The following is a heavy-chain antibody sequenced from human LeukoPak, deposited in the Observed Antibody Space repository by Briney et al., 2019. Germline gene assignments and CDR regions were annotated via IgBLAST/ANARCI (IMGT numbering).Heavy chain of an antibody. V-gene: IGHV4-34*01. J-gene: IGHJ5*02. CDR1: GGSFSGYY. CDR3: ARGWGYPVELGWFDP. D-gene: IGHD5-12*01. Sequence: SETLSLTCAVYGGSFSGYYWSWIRQPPGKGLEWIGEINHSGSTNYNPSLKSRVTISVDTSKNQFSLKLSSVTAADTAVYYCARGWGYPVELGWFDPWGQGTLVTVSS. CDR2: INHSGST.